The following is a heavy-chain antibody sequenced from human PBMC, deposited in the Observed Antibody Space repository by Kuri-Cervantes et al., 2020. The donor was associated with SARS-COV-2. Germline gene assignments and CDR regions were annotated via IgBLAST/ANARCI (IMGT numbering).Heavy chain of an antibody. J-gene: IGHJ4*02. D-gene: IGHD3-16*01. CDR1: GYTFTSYD. CDR2: MNPNSGNT. Sequence: ASVKVSCKASGYTFTSYDINWVRQATGQGLEWMGWMNPNSGNTGYAQKFQGRVTITRNTSISTAYMELSSLRSEDTAVYYCATGEGYAPRSPPTDWGQGTLVTVSS. CDR3: ATGEGYAPRSPPTD. V-gene: IGHV1-8*03.